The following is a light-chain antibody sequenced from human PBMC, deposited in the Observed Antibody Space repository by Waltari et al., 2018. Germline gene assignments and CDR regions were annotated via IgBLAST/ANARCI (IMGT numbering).Light chain of an antibody. CDR3: QQYSTSSMFS. CDR2: KTF. CDR1: QSISTS. V-gene: IGKV1-5*03. J-gene: IGKJ2*03. Sequence: DIQLTQSPSTLSASVGDRVTITCRASQSISTSLAWFQQKPGNPPKLLIYKTFNLERGVPSRFSGSGSGTEFTLTITSLQPDYFATYYCQQYSTSSMFSFGQGTKLEIK.